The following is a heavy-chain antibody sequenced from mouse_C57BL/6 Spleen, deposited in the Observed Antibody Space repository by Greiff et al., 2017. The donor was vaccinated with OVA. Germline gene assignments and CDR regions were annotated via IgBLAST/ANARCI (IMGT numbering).Heavy chain of an antibody. CDR2: IHPNSGST. Sequence: VQLQQPGAELVKPGASVKLSCKASGYTFTSYWMHWVKQRPGQGLEWIGMIHPNSGSTNYNEKFKSKATLTVDKSSSTAYMQLSSLTSEDSAVYYCARWLLREYYFDYWGQGTTLTVSS. J-gene: IGHJ2*01. D-gene: IGHD1-1*01. V-gene: IGHV1-64*01. CDR3: ARWLLREYYFDY. CDR1: GYTFTSYW.